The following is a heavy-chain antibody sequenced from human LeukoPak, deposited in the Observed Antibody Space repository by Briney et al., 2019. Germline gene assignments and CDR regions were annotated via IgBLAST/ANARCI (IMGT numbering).Heavy chain of an antibody. V-gene: IGHV3-21*01. CDR1: GFTFSSYS. CDR3: ARDPRIAVAVNPYYFDY. D-gene: IGHD6-19*01. Sequence: GGSLRLSCVASGFTFSSYSMNWVRQAPGKGLEWVSSISSSSSYIYYADSVKGRFTISRDNAKNSLYLQMNSLRAEDTAVYYCARDPRIAVAVNPYYFDYWGQGTLVTVSS. CDR2: ISSSSSYI. J-gene: IGHJ4*02.